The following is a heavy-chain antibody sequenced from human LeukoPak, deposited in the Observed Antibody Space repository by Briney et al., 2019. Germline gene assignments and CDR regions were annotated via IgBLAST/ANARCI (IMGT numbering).Heavy chain of an antibody. J-gene: IGHJ4*02. CDR2: FDPEDGET. Sequence: ASVKVSCKVSGYTLTELSMHWVRQAPGKGLEWMGGFDPEDGETIYAQKFQGRVTMTTDTSTSTAYMELRSLRSEDTAVYYCARGGYFRNYFDYWGQGTLVTVSS. V-gene: IGHV1-24*01. D-gene: IGHD3-22*01. CDR3: ARGGYFRNYFDY. CDR1: GYTLTELS.